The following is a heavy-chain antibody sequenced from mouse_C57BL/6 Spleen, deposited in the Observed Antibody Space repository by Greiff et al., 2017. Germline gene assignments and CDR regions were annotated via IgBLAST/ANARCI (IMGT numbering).Heavy chain of an antibody. CDR3: ARLMYY. CDR2: INPGSGGN. Sequence: QVQLQQSGAELVRPGTSVKVSCKASGYAFTNYLIEGVKQRPGQGLEWIGVINPGSGGNNYNEKFKGKATLTADKSSSTAYMQLSSLTSEDSAVYFCARLMYYWGQGTTLTVSS. J-gene: IGHJ2*01. CDR1: GYAFTNYL. D-gene: IGHD2-3*01. V-gene: IGHV1-54*01.